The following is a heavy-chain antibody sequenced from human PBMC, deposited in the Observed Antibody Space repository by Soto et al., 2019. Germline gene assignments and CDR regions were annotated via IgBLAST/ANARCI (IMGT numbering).Heavy chain of an antibody. CDR2: ISGSGGST. CDR3: AKDPRHPSRAGDIVVVPAEYYFDY. CDR1: GFTFSSYA. J-gene: IGHJ4*02. Sequence: GGSLRLSCAASGFTFSSYAMSWVRQAPGKGLEWVSAISGSGGSTYYADSMKGRFTISRDNSKNTLYLQMNSLRAEDTAVYYCAKDPRHPSRAGDIVVVPAEYYFDYWGQGTLVTVSS. D-gene: IGHD2-2*01. V-gene: IGHV3-23*01.